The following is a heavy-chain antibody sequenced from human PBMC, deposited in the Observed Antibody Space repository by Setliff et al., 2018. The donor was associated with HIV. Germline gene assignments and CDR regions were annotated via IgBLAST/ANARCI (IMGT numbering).Heavy chain of an antibody. CDR1: GFTFRNYK. V-gene: IGHV3-21*01. CDR2: ISIGSGGAI. CDR3: ASPYFVVY. Sequence: PGGSLRLSCAASGFTFRNYKFNWVRQAPGRGLEWVSSISIGSGGAIDYADSVQGRFTISRDNSKNSLYLQMNSLRAEDTAVYYCASPYFVVYWGQGTLVTVSS. J-gene: IGHJ4*02. D-gene: IGHD2-21*01.